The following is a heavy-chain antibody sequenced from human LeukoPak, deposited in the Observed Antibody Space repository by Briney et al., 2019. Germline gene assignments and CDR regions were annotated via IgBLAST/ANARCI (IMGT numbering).Heavy chain of an antibody. CDR3: ARGRYDCSRTSCYYSRWSGFDY. Sequence: SETLSLTCAVYGGSFSGYYWSWIRQPPGKGLEWIGEINHSGSTNYNPSLKSRVTISVDTSKNQFSLKLSSVTAADTAVYYCARGRYDCSRTSCYYSRWSGFDYWGQGTLVTVSS. CDR1: GGSFSGYY. J-gene: IGHJ4*02. CDR2: INHSGST. V-gene: IGHV4-34*01. D-gene: IGHD2-2*01.